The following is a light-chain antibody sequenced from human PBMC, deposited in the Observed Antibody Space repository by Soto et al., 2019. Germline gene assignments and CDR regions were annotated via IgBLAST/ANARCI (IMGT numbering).Light chain of an antibody. CDR2: GAS. V-gene: IGKV3-20*01. CDR1: QTVGNNY. CDR3: QQYGSSPLWT. J-gene: IGKJ1*01. Sequence: EIVMTQSLATLSVSPGERATLSCRASQTVGNNYLAWYQQRPGQAPRLLIYGASSRATGIPDRFSGSGSGTDFTLTISRLEPEDFAVYYCQQYGSSPLWTFGQGTKVDI.